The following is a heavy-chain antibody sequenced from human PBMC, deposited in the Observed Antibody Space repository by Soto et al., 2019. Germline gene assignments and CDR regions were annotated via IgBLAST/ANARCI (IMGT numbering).Heavy chain of an antibody. CDR2: ISGSGGST. D-gene: IGHD3-3*01. J-gene: IGHJ4*02. V-gene: IGHV3-23*01. CDR3: AKDRRITIFGVVIYFDY. CDR1: GFTFSSYA. Sequence: EVQLLESGGGLVQPGGSLRLSCAASGFTFSSYAMSWVRQAPGEGLEWVSAISGSGGSTYYADSVKGRFTISRDNSKNTLYLQMNSLRAEDTAVYYCAKDRRITIFGVVIYFDYWGQGTLVTVSS.